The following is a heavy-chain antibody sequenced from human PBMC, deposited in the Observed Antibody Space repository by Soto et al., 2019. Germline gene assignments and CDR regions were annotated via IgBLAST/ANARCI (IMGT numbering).Heavy chain of an antibody. Sequence: SETLSLTCAVYGGSFSGYYWSWIRQPPGKGLEWIGEINHSGSTNYNPSLKSRVTISVDTSKNQFSLKLSSVTAADTAVYYCARDRCSGGSCYSGFGYWGQGTLVTVSS. CDR1: GGSFSGYY. V-gene: IGHV4-34*01. D-gene: IGHD2-15*01. CDR2: INHSGST. CDR3: ARDRCSGGSCYSGFGY. J-gene: IGHJ4*02.